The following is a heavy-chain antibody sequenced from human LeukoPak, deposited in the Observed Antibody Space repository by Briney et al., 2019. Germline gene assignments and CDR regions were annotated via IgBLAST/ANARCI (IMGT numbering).Heavy chain of an antibody. J-gene: IGHJ5*02. CDR2: ISGYNGNT. Sequence: ASVKVSCKASGYTFTSYGISWVRQAPGQGLEWMGWISGYNGNTNYAQKLQGRVTMTTDTSTSTAYMELRSLRSDDTAVYYCARDRVHYYGSGSDNWFDPWGQGTLVTVSS. CDR1: GYTFTSYG. V-gene: IGHV1-18*01. D-gene: IGHD3-10*01. CDR3: ARDRVHYYGSGSDNWFDP.